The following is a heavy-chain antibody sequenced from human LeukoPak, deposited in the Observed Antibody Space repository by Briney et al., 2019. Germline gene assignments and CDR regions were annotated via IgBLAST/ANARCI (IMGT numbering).Heavy chain of an antibody. CDR2: IIPIFGTA. J-gene: IGHJ3*02. CDR3: ARSGNYYDSSGYQSRAFDI. D-gene: IGHD3-22*01. CDR1: GGTFSSYA. V-gene: IGHV1-69*05. Sequence: SVKVSCKASGGTFSSYAISWVRQAPGQGLEWMGGIIPIFGTANYAQKFQGRVTIATDESTSTAYMELSSLRSEGTAVYYCARSGNYYDSSGYQSRAFDIWGQGTMVTVSS.